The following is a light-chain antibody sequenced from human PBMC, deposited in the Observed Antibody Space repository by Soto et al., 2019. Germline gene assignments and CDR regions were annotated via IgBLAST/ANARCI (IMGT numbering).Light chain of an antibody. CDR2: DAS. J-gene: IGKJ4*01. V-gene: IGKV3-11*01. Sequence: EIVSTQSPATLSLSPWERATRSGRASQSVSSYLAWYQQKPGQAPRLLIYDASNRATGIPARFSGSGSGTDFTLTISSLEPEDFAVYYCQQRSNWPLTFGGGTKVDIK. CDR3: QQRSNWPLT. CDR1: QSVSSY.